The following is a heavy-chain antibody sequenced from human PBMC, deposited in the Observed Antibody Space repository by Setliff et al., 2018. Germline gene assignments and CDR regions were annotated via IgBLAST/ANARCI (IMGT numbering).Heavy chain of an antibody. D-gene: IGHD2-15*01. V-gene: IGHV1-18*04. Sequence: ASVKVSCKTSGYLLTSYGLTWVRQAPGEGLEWMGWISPYNGVTSYAQRFQGRVTITTDTSTSAAYLELMSLRSDDTAVYYCAISSLSICSGDTCPNAFDIWGQGTMVTVSS. CDR3: AISSLSICSGDTCPNAFDI. J-gene: IGHJ3*02. CDR2: ISPYNGVT. CDR1: GYLLTSYG.